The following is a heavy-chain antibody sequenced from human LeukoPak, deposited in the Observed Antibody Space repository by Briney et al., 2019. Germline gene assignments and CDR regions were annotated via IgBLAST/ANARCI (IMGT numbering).Heavy chain of an antibody. V-gene: IGHV4-34*01. CDR3: ARARTLRAAAGTLDY. Sequence: NTSETLSLTCAVYGGSFSGYYWSWIRQPPGKGLEWIGEINHSGSTNYNPSLKSRVTISVDTSKNQFSLKLSSVTAADTAVYYCARARTLRAAAGTLDYWGQGTLVTVSS. J-gene: IGHJ4*02. CDR1: GGSFSGYY. CDR2: INHSGST. D-gene: IGHD6-13*01.